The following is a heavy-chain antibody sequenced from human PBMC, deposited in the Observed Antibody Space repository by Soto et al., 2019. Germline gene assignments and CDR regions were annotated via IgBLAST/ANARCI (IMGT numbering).Heavy chain of an antibody. CDR1: GYTFSTYG. J-gene: IGHJ4*02. Sequence: ASVKVSCKASGYTFSTYGINWVRQAPGQGPEWMGWISAHNGNTNYAQKFQGRVTMTTDSSTSTAYMDLRSLRSDDTALYYCARDSSGYLGLSYWGQGTLVTVSS. D-gene: IGHD3-22*01. CDR2: ISAHNGNT. CDR3: ARDSSGYLGLSY. V-gene: IGHV1-18*04.